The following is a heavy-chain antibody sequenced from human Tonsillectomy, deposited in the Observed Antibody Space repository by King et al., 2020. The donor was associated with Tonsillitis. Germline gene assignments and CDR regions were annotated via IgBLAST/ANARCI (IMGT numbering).Heavy chain of an antibody. D-gene: IGHD5-18*01. CDR3: ARVPKDTAMVTRSRIHFDY. CDR1: GYTFTTYY. J-gene: IGHJ4*02. Sequence: LQLVQSGAEVKKPGASVKVSCKASGYTFTTYYIHWVRQAPGQGLEWMGIINPSGGSTSYAQKFQGRVTMTRDTSTRTVYMELGSLRSEDTAVYYCARVPKDTAMVTRSRIHFDYWGQGTLVTVSS. CDR2: INPSGGST. V-gene: IGHV1-46*01.